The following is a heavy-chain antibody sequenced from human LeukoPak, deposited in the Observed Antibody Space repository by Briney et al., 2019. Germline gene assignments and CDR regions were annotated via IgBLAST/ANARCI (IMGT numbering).Heavy chain of an antibody. CDR2: INPNSGGT. D-gene: IGHD3-3*01. V-gene: IGHV1-2*02. CDR1: GYTFTSYD. Sequence: ASVKVSCKASGYTFTSYDINWVRQVTGQGLEWMGWINPNSGGTNYAQKFQGRVTMTRDTSISTAYMELSRLRSDDTAVYYCARANYDFWSGYSPQIYYMDVWGKGTTVTVSS. J-gene: IGHJ6*03. CDR3: ARANYDFWSGYSPQIYYMDV.